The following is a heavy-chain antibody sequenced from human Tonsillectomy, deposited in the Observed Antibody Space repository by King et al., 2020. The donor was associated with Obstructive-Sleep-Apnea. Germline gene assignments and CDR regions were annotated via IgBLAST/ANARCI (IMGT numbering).Heavy chain of an antibody. J-gene: IGHJ4*02. CDR2: IYDSGNT. Sequence: QLQESGPGLVKPSQTLSLTCTVSGGSISSGGCYWIWIRQPPGRGREWIGYIYDSGNTFYNPSLKSRVDISVDTSKNQFSLKLSSVTAADTAVYYCARVRTRNSSGYAIDNWGQGTLVTVSS. D-gene: IGHD3-22*01. V-gene: IGHV4-31*03. CDR1: GGSISSGGCY. CDR3: ARVRTRNSSGYAIDN.